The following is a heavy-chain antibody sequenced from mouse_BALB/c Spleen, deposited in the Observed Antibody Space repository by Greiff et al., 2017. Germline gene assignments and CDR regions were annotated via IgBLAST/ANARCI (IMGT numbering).Heavy chain of an antibody. D-gene: IGHD2-4*01. Sequence: LQQPGSELVRPGASVKLSCKASGYTFTSYWMHWVKQRHGQGLEWIGNIYPGSGSTNYDEKFKSKGTLTVDTSSSTAYMHLSSLTSEDSAVYYCTRGDYEYDESYYFDYWGQGTTLTVSS. V-gene: IGHV1S22*01. CDR3: TRGDYEYDESYYFDY. J-gene: IGHJ2*01. CDR2: IYPGSGST. CDR1: GYTFTSYW.